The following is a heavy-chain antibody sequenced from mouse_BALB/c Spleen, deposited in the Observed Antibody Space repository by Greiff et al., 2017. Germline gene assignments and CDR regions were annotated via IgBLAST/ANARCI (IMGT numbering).Heavy chain of an antibody. CDR1: GYTFTSYV. CDR2: INPYNDGT. J-gene: IGHJ2*01. V-gene: IGHV1-14*01. D-gene: IGHD1-1*01. Sequence: VQLKESGPELVKPGASVQMSCTASGYTFTSYVMHWVKQKPGHGLEWIGYINPYNDGTKYNEKFKGKATLTADKSSSTAYMELSSLTSEDSAVYYCERVYYYGSSGLYFDYWGQGTTLTVSA. CDR3: ERVYYYGSSGLYFDY.